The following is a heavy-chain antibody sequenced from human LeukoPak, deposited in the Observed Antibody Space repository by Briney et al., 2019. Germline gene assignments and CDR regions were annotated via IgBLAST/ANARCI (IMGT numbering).Heavy chain of an antibody. Sequence: SETLSLTCTVSGGSISNYYWSWIRQPPGKGLEWIGYIYYSGSTNYNPSLKSRVTISVDTSKNRFSLKLSSVTAADTAVYYCARSLVATIIAWDFDYWGQGTLVTVSS. CDR3: ARSLVATIIAWDFDY. J-gene: IGHJ4*02. D-gene: IGHD5-12*01. CDR1: GGSISNYY. V-gene: IGHV4-59*08. CDR2: IYYSGST.